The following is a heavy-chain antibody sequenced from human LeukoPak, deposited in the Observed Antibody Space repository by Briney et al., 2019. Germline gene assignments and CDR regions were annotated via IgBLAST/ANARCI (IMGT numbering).Heavy chain of an antibody. CDR2: IWYDGSNK. CDR3: AKDMVVGATGPYYFDY. D-gene: IGHD1-26*01. J-gene: IGHJ4*02. Sequence: GXXLRLSXAASGFTFSSYGMHWVRQAPGKGLEWVAVIWYDGSNKYYADSVKGRFTISRDNSKKTLYLQMNSLRAEDTAVYYCAKDMVVGATGPYYFDYWGQGTLVTVSS. CDR1: GFTFSSYG. V-gene: IGHV3-33*06.